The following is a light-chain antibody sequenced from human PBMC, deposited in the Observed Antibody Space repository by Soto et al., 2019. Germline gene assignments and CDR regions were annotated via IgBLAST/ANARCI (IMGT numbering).Light chain of an antibody. CDR3: QQYHTYPRT. J-gene: IGKJ1*01. Sequence: DIQMTQSPYSLSASVGDRVTITCRASQGISTYLAWFQQKPGKAPKSLIYRASTSQSGVPSRFSGSGSGTDFTLTISRLQPEDFATYYCQQYHTYPRTFGHGTKVEI. V-gene: IGKV1-16*01. CDR1: QGISTY. CDR2: RAS.